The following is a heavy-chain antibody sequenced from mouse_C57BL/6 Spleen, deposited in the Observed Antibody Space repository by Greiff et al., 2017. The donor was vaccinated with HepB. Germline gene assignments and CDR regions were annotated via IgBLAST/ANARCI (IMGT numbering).Heavy chain of an antibody. J-gene: IGHJ1*03. CDR2: ISDGGSYT. CDR3: ARDPEV. Sequence: DVLLVESGGGLVKPGGSLKLSCAASGFTFSSYAMSWVRQTPEKRLEWVATISDGGSYTYYPDNVKGRFTISRDNAKNNLYLQMSHLKSEDTAMYYCARDPEVWGTGTTVTVSS. CDR1: GFTFSSYA. V-gene: IGHV5-4*01.